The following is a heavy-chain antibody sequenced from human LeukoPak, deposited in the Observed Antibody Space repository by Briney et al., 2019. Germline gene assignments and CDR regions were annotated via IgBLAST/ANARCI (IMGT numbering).Heavy chain of an antibody. Sequence: GGSLRLSCAASGFIFGGYWMSWVRQAPGRGLEWVANTNPDGSIKYYVDSVNGRFTISRDNAKNSLYLQMNSLRAEDTAVYYCARLMVPSDWGQGTLVTVSS. V-gene: IGHV3-7*01. CDR2: TNPDGSIK. CDR3: ARLMVPSD. J-gene: IGHJ4*02. D-gene: IGHD3-10*01. CDR1: GFIFGGYW.